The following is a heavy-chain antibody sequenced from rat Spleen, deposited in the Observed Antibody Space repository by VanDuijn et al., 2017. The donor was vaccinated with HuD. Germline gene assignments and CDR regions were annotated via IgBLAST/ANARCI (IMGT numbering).Heavy chain of an antibody. D-gene: IGHD1-4*01. CDR2: ITYEGSST. Sequence: EVQLVESGGGLVQPGRSLKLSCVASGFTFSDYYMAWVRQAPKKGLEWVASITYEGSSTYYRDSVKGRFTVSRDNTKSTLYLQMDSLRSEDTATYYCARPNYPGFNYFDYWGQGVMVTVSS. J-gene: IGHJ2*01. V-gene: IGHV5-22*01. CDR1: GFTFSDYY. CDR3: ARPNYPGFNYFDY.